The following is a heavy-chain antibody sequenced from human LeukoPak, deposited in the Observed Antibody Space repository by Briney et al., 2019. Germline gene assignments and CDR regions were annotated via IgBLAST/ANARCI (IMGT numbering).Heavy chain of an antibody. V-gene: IGHV4-34*01. CDR2: INHSGST. D-gene: IGHD3-16*01. CDR3: ARAPSNVWGSYDS. Sequence: SETLSLTCAVYGGSFSGHYWTWIRQTPGKGLEWMGEINHSGSTNSNLSLKSRGAISVDMSKNQFSLKVTSVTAADSAVYYCARAPSNVWGSYDSWGQGTPVTVSS. CDR1: GGSFSGHY. J-gene: IGHJ4*02.